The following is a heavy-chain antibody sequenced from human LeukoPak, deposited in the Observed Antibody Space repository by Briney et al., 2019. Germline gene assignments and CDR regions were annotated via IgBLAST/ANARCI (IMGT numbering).Heavy chain of an antibody. V-gene: IGHV1-2*02. J-gene: IGHJ3*02. CDR2: INPNSGGT. CDR3: AREVTYYYDSSGYHYDAFDI. CDR1: GYTFTGYY. Sequence: ASVKVSCKASGYTFTGYYMHWVRQAPGQGLEWMGWINPNSGGTNYAQKFQGRVTMTRDTSISTAYMELSRLRSDDTAVYYCAREVTYYYDSSGYHYDAFDIWSQRTMVTVSS. D-gene: IGHD3-22*01.